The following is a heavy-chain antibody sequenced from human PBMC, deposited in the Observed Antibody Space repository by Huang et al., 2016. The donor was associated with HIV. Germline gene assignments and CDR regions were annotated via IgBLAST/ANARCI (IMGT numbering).Heavy chain of an antibody. Sequence: QVQLVQSGTEVKKPGASVKVSCKASGYTFTTYDINWVRQATGQGLEWMGWKKPNRGNTGYAQKFQGRVIITRNTSINTAYMELSSLTSEDTAMYFCARDLSGSHRGGWFDPWGQGTLVVVSS. D-gene: IGHD1-26*01. V-gene: IGHV1-8*03. CDR1: GYTFTTYD. CDR2: KKPNRGNT. J-gene: IGHJ5*02. CDR3: ARDLSGSHRGGWFDP.